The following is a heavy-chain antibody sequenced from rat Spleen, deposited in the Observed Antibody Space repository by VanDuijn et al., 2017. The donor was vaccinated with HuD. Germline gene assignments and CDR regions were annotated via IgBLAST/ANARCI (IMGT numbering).Heavy chain of an antibody. Sequence: EVNLVESGGGLVQPGRSLKLSCAASGFTFDDYGMAWVRQAPKNGLEWVASISWGGTSTYYPDNVKGRFTISRENAKNALYLQMNNLRSEDTAIYYCSKVLGNWFAYWGQGTLVTVSS. CDR3: SKVLGNWFAY. CDR2: ISWGGTST. V-gene: IGHV5-7*01. D-gene: IGHD5-1*01. CDR1: GFTFDDYG. J-gene: IGHJ3*01.